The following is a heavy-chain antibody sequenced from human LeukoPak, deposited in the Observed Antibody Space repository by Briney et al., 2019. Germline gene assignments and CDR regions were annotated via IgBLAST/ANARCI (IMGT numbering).Heavy chain of an antibody. CDR3: ARGAGVVVVVAATWFDP. CDR1: GGSISGYY. V-gene: IGHV4-59*08. J-gene: IGHJ5*02. Sequence: SETLSLTCTVSGGSISGYYWSWIRQPPGKGLQWIGYIYYSGSTNYNPSLKSRVSISVDTSKNQFSLKMTSLTAADTAVYYCARGAGVVVVVAATWFDPWGQGTLVTVSS. D-gene: IGHD2-15*01. CDR2: IYYSGST.